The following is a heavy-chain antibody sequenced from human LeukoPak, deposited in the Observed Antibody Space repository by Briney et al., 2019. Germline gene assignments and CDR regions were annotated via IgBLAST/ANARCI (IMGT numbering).Heavy chain of an antibody. CDR1: GFTFSSYG. CDR3: AKEMANGYSSSWDLGY. CDR2: ISYDGSNK. Sequence: GGSLRLFCAASGFTFSSYGMHWVRQAPGKGLEWVAVISYDGSNKYYADSVKGRFTISRDNSKNTLYLQMNSLRAEDTAVYYCAKEMANGYSSSWDLGYWGQGTLVTVSS. J-gene: IGHJ4*02. D-gene: IGHD6-13*01. V-gene: IGHV3-30*18.